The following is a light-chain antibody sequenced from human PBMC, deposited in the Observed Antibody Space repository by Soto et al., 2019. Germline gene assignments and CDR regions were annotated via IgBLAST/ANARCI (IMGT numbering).Light chain of an antibody. CDR3: QSYDSSLGVV. Sequence: QAVVTQPPSVSGAPGQRVTISCTGSSSNIGAGYDVHWYQRLPGTAPKLLIYANNNRPSGVPDRFSGSKSGTSASLAITGLQAEDEADYYCQSYDSSLGVVFGGGTKLTVL. J-gene: IGLJ2*01. V-gene: IGLV1-40*01. CDR1: SSNIGAGYD. CDR2: ANN.